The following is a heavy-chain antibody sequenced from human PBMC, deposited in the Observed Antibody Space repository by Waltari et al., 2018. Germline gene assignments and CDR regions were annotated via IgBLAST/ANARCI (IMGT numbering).Heavy chain of an antibody. D-gene: IGHD2-15*01. CDR1: GFTFRRFG. Sequence: QVQLVESGGGVVQPGRSLRLSCAASGFTFRRFGMHWVHQAPGKGLEWVAVIWHDGSNEYYVDSVKGRFTISRDNSKNTLYLQMNSLRAEDSAVYYCASQSTTLFDYWGQGTLVTVSS. CDR2: IWHDGSNE. J-gene: IGHJ4*02. CDR3: ASQSTTLFDY. V-gene: IGHV3-33*01.